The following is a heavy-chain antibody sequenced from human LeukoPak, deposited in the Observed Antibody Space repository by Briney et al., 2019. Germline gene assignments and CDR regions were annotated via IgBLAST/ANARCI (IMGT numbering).Heavy chain of an antibody. D-gene: IGHD6-13*01. CDR3: ASESSSWRYYFDY. Sequence: ASVKVSCKASGYTFTGQYIHWVRQAPGRGLEWMGWINPNTGDTNLAQKFQGRVTMSRDTSISTAYMELSRLISEDTAVYYCASESSSWRYYFDYWGQGTLVTVSS. J-gene: IGHJ4*02. CDR2: INPNTGDT. CDR1: GYTFTGQY. V-gene: IGHV1-2*02.